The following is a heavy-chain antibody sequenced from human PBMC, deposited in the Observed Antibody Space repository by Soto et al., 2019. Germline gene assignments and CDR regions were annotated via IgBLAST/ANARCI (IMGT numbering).Heavy chain of an antibody. CDR2: IYYSGST. Sequence: LSLTCTVSGXSISSYYWSWIRQPPGKGLEWIGYIYYSGSTNYNPSLKSRVTISVDTSKNQFSLKLSSVTAADTAVYYCARDAYDFWSGYYQGYDYWGEGTLVTSPQ. V-gene: IGHV4-59*01. CDR1: GXSISSYY. J-gene: IGHJ4*02. D-gene: IGHD3-3*01. CDR3: ARDAYDFWSGYYQGYDY.